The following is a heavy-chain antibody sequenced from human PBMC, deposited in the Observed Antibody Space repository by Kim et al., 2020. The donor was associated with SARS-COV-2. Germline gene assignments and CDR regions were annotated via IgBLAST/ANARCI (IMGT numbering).Heavy chain of an antibody. Sequence: YAQKFQGRVTMTRDTSISTAYMELSRLRSDDTAVYYCAREDYSNYYGMDVWGQGTTVTVSS. V-gene: IGHV1-2*02. D-gene: IGHD4-4*01. CDR3: AREDYSNYYGMDV. J-gene: IGHJ6*02.